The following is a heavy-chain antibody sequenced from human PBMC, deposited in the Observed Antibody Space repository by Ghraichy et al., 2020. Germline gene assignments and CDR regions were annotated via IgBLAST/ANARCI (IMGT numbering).Heavy chain of an antibody. Sequence: GGSLRLSCVASGFAFSSYAMSWVRQAPGAGLEWVAAISGSGGSTYNADSVTGRFIISRDNSRNTVYLQMNSLRVDDTAVYFCADSSGWDYWGRGILVTVSP. J-gene: IGHJ4*02. CDR3: ADSSGWDY. CDR2: ISGSGGST. CDR1: GFAFSSYA. D-gene: IGHD6-19*01. V-gene: IGHV3-23*01.